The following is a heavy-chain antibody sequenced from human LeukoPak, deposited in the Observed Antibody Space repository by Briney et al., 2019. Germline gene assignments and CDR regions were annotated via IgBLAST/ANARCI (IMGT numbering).Heavy chain of an antibody. J-gene: IGHJ3*02. CDR3: ATSTPRRAPDLDAFDI. CDR2: FDPEDGET. D-gene: IGHD1-14*01. CDR1: GYTLTELS. V-gene: IGHV1-24*01. Sequence: ASVKVSCKVSGYTLTELSMHWVRQAPGKGLEWMGGFDPEDGETIYAQKFQGRVTMTEDTSTDTAYMELSSLRSEDTAVYYCATSTPRRAPDLDAFDIWGQGTMVTVSS.